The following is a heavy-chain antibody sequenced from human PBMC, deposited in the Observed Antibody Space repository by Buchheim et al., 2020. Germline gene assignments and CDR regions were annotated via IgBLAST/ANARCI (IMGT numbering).Heavy chain of an antibody. CDR3: ARDPTWGVEP. CDR2: INSVGTTI. V-gene: IGHV3-74*01. Sequence: EVQLVESGGGLVQPGGSLRLSCAVSGFTFSSSWMHWVRQAPGKGLVRVSRINSVGTTINYADSVKGRFTISRDNAKNTLYLQMNSLRAEDTAVYYCARDPTWGVEPWGQGTL. J-gene: IGHJ5*02. CDR1: GFTFSSSW. D-gene: IGHD2/OR15-2a*01.